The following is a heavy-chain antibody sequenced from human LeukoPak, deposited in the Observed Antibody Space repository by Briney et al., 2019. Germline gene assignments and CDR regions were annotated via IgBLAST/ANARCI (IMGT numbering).Heavy chain of an antibody. D-gene: IGHD2-8*02. J-gene: IGHJ4*02. CDR2: ISAYNGNT. V-gene: IGHV1-18*04. CDR3: ARDVLVGGSWAFDY. CDR1: GYTFTRHY. Sequence: ASVKVSCKASGYTFTRHYMNWVRQAPGQGLEWMGWISAYNGNTNYAQKLQGRVTMTTDTSTSTAYMELRSLRSDDTAVYYCARDVLVGGSWAFDYWGQGTLVTVSS.